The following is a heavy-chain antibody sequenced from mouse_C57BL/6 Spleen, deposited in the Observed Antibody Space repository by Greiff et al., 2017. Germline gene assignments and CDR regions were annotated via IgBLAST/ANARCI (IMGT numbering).Heavy chain of an antibody. J-gene: IGHJ4*01. CDR3: ARRLVDGSDYYAMDY. CDR1: GFTFSDYG. V-gene: IGHV5-15*04. D-gene: IGHD2-3*01. Sequence: EVMLVESGGGLVQPGGSLKLSCAASGFTFSDYGMAWVRQAPRKGPEWVAFISNLAYSIYYADTVTGRFTISRENAKNTLYLEMSSLRSEDTAMYYCARRLVDGSDYYAMDYWCQGTSVTVSS. CDR2: ISNLAYSI.